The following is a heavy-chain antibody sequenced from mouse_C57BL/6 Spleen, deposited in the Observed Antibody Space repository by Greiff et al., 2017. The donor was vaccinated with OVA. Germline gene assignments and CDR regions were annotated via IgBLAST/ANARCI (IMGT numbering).Heavy chain of an antibody. CDR3: TRAYRDYFDY. CDR2: IDPETGGT. CDR1: GYTFTDYE. V-gene: IGHV1-15*01. J-gene: IGHJ2*01. Sequence: QVQLKQSGAELVRPGASVTLSCKASGYTFTDYEMHWVKQTPVHGLEWIGAIDPETGGTAYNQKFKGKAILTADKSSSTAYMELRSLTSEDSAVYYCTRAYRDYFDYWGQGTTLTVSS.